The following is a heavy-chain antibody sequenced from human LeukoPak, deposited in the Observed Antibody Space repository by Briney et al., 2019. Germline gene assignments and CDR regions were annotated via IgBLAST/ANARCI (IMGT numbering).Heavy chain of an antibody. CDR1: GYSFTTYR. Sequence: GESLKISCKGSGYSFTTYRIGWVRQMPGKGLEWMGIIYPGDSDTRYSPTFQGQVTISADKSISTAYLQWSSLKASDTAMYYCARHILGYSGHLDYWGQGTLVTVSS. J-gene: IGHJ4*02. CDR3: ARHILGYSGHLDY. V-gene: IGHV5-51*01. D-gene: IGHD5-12*01. CDR2: IYPGDSDT.